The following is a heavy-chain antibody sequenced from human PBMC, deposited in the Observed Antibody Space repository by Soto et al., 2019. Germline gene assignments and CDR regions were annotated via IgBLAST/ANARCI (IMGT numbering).Heavy chain of an antibody. CDR3: GTGIYYYYTDV. CDR1: GGSIGSSSYY. D-gene: IGHD1-1*01. CDR2: IYYSGST. Sequence: SETLSLTCTVPGGSIGSSSYYWAWIRQHPGKGLEWIGSIYYSGSTYYNPSLKSRVTISVDTSKNQFSLKLSSVTAADTAVYYCGTGIYYYYTDVCGKGITVTVSS. V-gene: IGHV4-39*07. J-gene: IGHJ6*03.